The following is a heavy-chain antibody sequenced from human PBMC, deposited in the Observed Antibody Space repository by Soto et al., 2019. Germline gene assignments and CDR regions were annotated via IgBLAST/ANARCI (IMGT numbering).Heavy chain of an antibody. D-gene: IGHD3-22*01. V-gene: IGHV3-33*01. CDR3: AREPGRDSPMDY. J-gene: IGHJ4*02. CDR2: IWHDGGAK. Sequence: QVQLVESGGGVVQPGRYLRLSCTASGFTLSDYGMHWVRQAPGKGQEWVAVIWHDGGAKYYAESVTGRITLSRDKSKNTVHLQRDSLGAEDTALDYSAREPGRDSPMDYWGQGTLVTVSA. CDR1: GFTLSDYG.